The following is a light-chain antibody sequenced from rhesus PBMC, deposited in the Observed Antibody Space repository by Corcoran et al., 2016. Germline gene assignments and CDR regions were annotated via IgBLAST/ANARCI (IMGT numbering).Light chain of an antibody. J-gene: IGKJ1*01. CDR1: QSLWESEDGNTY. V-gene: IGKV2-104*02. CDR3: MHGIEFPPT. Sequence: DIVMTQTPLSLPVTPGEPASISCRSSQSLWESEDGNTYLDWYLQKTGQIPQLLLYEVSNRASGVPDRFRCSGSEQDFPLKIRGVAAEGVGGYSCMHGIEFPPTFGQGTKVEIQ. CDR2: EVS.